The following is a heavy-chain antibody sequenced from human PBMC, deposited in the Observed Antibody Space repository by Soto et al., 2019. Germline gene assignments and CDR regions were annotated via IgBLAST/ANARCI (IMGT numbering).Heavy chain of an antibody. Sequence: PSETLSLTCTASGGSINSFYWSWIRQSPGKGLEWIGYIYYTGSTVYNPSLKRRTTISLDTSKNQFSLNLTSVTAADTAVYYCARVRYGSGSYLHAFDYWGQGTLVTVSS. CDR3: ARVRYGSGSYLHAFDY. CDR2: IYYTGST. V-gene: IGHV4-59*01. D-gene: IGHD3-10*01. J-gene: IGHJ4*02. CDR1: GGSINSFY.